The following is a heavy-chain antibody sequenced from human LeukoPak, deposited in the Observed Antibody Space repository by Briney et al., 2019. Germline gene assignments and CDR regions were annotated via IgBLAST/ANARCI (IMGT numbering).Heavy chain of an antibody. J-gene: IGHJ4*02. CDR1: GGSINSGNYY. V-gene: IGHV4-61*02. CDR3: ARDSPEYTYNYGGAFKY. D-gene: IGHD3-16*01. Sequence: SQPLSLTCTVSGGSINSGNYYWSWIRQPAGKGLEWMGRIYTSGYTDYNPSLKSRVTLSLDASKNQFSLKLTSVTAADTAMYYCARDSPEYTYNYGGAFKYWGQGTLVTVSS. CDR2: IYTSGYT.